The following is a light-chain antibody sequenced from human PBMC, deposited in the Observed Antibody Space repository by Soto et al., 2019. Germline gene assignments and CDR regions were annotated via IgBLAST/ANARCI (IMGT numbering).Light chain of an antibody. Sequence: EFVLTQSPGTLSLSPGERATLSCRASQTVRNSYLAWYQQKPGQAPRLLTYGTSSRASGIPDRFSGSGSGTDFTLTISRLEPEDFAVYYCQNYGSSSLTFGGGTKVDIK. CDR3: QNYGSSSLT. CDR2: GTS. V-gene: IGKV3-20*01. J-gene: IGKJ4*01. CDR1: QTVRNSY.